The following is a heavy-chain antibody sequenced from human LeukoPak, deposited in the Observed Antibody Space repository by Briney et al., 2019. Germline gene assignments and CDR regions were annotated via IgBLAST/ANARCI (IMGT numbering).Heavy chain of an antibody. J-gene: IGHJ3*02. CDR3: AKDRRPDYGDYSGAFDI. V-gene: IGHV3-23*01. Sequence: GGSLRLSCAASGFTFSSYTMSWVRQAPGKGLEWVSTITTSDGNTYYADSVKGRFTVSRDNSKNTLYLQMNSLRAEDTAVYYCAKDRRPDYGDYSGAFDIWGQGTMVTVSS. CDR2: ITTSDGNT. CDR1: GFTFSSYT. D-gene: IGHD4-17*01.